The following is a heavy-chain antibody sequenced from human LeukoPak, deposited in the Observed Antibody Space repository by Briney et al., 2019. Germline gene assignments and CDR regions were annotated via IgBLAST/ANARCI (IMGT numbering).Heavy chain of an antibody. CDR1: GFTFSSYA. Sequence: GGSLRLSCAASGFTFSSYAMNWVRLSPGKGLEWVSAITDNGNATYYADSVKGRFTISRDNSKNTLYLQMSSLRAEDTAVYYCATLRLSDHFDYWGQGTLVTVSS. V-gene: IGHV3-23*01. CDR3: ATLRLSDHFDY. D-gene: IGHD2-15*01. J-gene: IGHJ4*02. CDR2: ITDNGNAT.